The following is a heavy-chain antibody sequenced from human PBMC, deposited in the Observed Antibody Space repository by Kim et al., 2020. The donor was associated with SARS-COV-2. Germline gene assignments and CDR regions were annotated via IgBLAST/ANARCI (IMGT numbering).Heavy chain of an antibody. CDR2: IYYSGST. CDR1: GGSISSYY. D-gene: IGHD2-8*01. V-gene: IGHV4-59*01. J-gene: IGHJ6*02. Sequence: SETLSLTCTVSGGSISSYYWSWIRQPPGKGLEWIGYIYYSGSTNYNPSLKSRVTISVDTSKNQFSLKLSSVTAADTAVYYCARGLMVYAREPLYYYYGMDIWGQGTTVTVSS. CDR3: ARGLMVYAREPLYYYYGMDI.